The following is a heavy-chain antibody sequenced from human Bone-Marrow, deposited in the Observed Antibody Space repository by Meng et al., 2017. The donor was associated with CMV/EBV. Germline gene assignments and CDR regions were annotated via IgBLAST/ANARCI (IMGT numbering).Heavy chain of an antibody. J-gene: IGHJ3*02. CDR1: GFTFSTYE. V-gene: IGHV3-48*03. CDR2: ISTSGSII. CDR3: AREYWFGELSPDVFDI. Sequence: GESLKISCVASGFTFSTYEMNWVHQAPGKGLEWVSYISTSGSIIYYADSVKGRFTISRDNAKNSLYLHMNSLRAEDTAVYYCAREYWFGELSPDVFDIWGQGTRVTVSS. D-gene: IGHD3-10*01.